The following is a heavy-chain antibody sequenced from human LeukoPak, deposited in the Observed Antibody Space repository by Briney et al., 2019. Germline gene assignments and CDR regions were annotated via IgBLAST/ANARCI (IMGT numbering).Heavy chain of an antibody. CDR3: ARIHRCGPRGLYYFDY. D-gene: IGHD2-21*01. J-gene: IGHJ4*02. CDR1: GFSLSTSGMC. CDR2: IDWDDDK. V-gene: IGHV2-70*11. Sequence: SGPTLVNPTQTLTLTCTFSGFSLSTSGMCVSWIRQPPGKALEWLARIDWDDDKYYSTSLKTRLTISKDTSKNQVVLTMTNMDPVDTATYYCARIHRCGPRGLYYFDYWGQGTLVTVSS.